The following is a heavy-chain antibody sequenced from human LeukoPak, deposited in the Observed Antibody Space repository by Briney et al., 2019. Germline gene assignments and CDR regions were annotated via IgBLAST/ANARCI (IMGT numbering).Heavy chain of an antibody. D-gene: IGHD4-23*01. CDR1: GFTVSSNY. Sequence: PGRTLRLSCAPSGFTVSSNYMRCVRQAPGKGLEWVSGIYSVGSTYYADSVKGRFTIPRDNSKNTLYLQMNSLRAEDTAVYYCARDYGGDNWGQGTLVTVSS. CDR3: ARDYGGDN. CDR2: IYSVGST. J-gene: IGHJ4*02. V-gene: IGHV3-53*01.